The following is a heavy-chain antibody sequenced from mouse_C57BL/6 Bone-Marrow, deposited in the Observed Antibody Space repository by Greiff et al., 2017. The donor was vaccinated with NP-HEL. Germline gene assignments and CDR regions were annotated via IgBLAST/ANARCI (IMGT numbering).Heavy chain of an antibody. CDR2: IWSGGST. CDR1: GFSLTSYG. V-gene: IGHV2-2*01. J-gene: IGHJ1*03. CDR3: ARNSCLYWYFDV. Sequence: VQLQQSGPGLVQPSQSLSITCTVSGFSLTSYGVHWVRQSPGKGLEWLGVIWSGGSTDYNAAFISRLSISKDNSKSQVFFKMNSLQADDAAIYYCARNSCLYWYFDVWGTGTTVTVSS. D-gene: IGHD1-1*01.